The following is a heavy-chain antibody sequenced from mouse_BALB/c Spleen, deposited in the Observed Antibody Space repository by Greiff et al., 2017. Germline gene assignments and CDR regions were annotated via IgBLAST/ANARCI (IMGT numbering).Heavy chain of an antibody. D-gene: IGHD4-1*01. Sequence: DVKLVESGGGLVQPGGSLKLSCAASGFTFSSYTMSWVRQTPEKRLEWVAYISNGGGSTYYPDTVKGRFTISRDNAKNTLYLQMSSLKSEDTAMYYCARQSNWNYFDYWGQGTTLTVSS. CDR3: ARQSNWNYFDY. J-gene: IGHJ2*01. CDR1: GFTFSSYT. CDR2: ISNGGGST. V-gene: IGHV5-12-2*01.